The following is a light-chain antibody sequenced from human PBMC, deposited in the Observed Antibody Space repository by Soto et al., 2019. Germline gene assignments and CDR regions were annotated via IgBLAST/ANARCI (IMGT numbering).Light chain of an antibody. CDR2: GAS. Sequence: EIVLTQSPATLSLSPGERATLSCRASQNVANYLDWYQQKPGQAPRVLIYGASTRATGSPARFSGSGAGTEFTLTISRLEPEDFAVYYCQQYVSSPWAFGQGTKVDIK. V-gene: IGKV3-20*01. J-gene: IGKJ1*01. CDR1: QNVANY. CDR3: QQYVSSPWA.